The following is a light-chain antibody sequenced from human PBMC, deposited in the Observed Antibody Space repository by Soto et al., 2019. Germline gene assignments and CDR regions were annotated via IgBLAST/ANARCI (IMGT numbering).Light chain of an antibody. J-gene: IGLJ2*01. CDR3: CSYAGTYSLT. Sequence: QSALTQPRSVSGSPGQSVTISCTGTSSDVGGYNYVSWYQQYPGKAPRLIIYDVSERPSGVPDRFSGSKSGNTASLTISGLQADDEADYYCCSYAGTYSLTFGGGTKLTVL. CDR1: SSDVGGYNY. V-gene: IGLV2-11*01. CDR2: DVS.